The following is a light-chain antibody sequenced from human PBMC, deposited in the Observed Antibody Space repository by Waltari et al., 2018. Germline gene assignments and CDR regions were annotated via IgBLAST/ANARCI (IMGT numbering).Light chain of an antibody. V-gene: IGLV2-14*01. CDR2: QVS. Sequence: QSALTQPASVSASLGQSITISCTGTGRDIGAYDYVSWYQQHPGKAPKLIIFQVSKRPSGVSDRFSASKSGMTASLSISGLRTDDEAIYYFSSYSTSTYPIFGGGTKVTVL. CDR1: GRDIGAYDY. J-gene: IGLJ2*01. CDR3: SSYSTSTYPI.